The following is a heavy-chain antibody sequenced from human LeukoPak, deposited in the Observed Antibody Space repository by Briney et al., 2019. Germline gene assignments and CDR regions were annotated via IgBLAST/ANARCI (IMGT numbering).Heavy chain of an antibody. J-gene: IGHJ3*02. CDR1: GFTFSSYA. CDR3: ARGTQETTYYDYVWGVDAFDI. D-gene: IGHD3-16*01. Sequence: PGGSLRLSCAASGFTFSSYAMHWVRQAPCKGLEWVAVISYDGSNKYYADSVKGRFTISRDNSKNTLYLQMNSLRAEDTAVYYCARGTQETTYYDYVWGVDAFDIWGQGTMVTVSS. V-gene: IGHV3-30-3*01. CDR2: ISYDGSNK.